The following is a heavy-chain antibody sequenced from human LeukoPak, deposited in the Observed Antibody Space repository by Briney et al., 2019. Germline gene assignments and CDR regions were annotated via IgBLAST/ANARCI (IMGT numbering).Heavy chain of an antibody. CDR2: ISSSSSYI. J-gene: IGHJ4*02. D-gene: IGHD3-22*01. CDR3: ARQTYYDSSGYYSPY. CDR1: GFTFSSYS. Sequence: GGSLRLSCAASGFTFSSYSTNWVRQAPGKGLEWVSSISSSSSYIYYADSVKGRFTISRDNAKNSLYLQMNSLRAEDTAVYYCARQTYYDSSGYYSPYWGQGTLVTASS. V-gene: IGHV3-21*01.